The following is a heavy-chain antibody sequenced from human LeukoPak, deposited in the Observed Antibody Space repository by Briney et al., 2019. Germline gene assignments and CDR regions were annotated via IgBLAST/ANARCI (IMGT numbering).Heavy chain of an antibody. Sequence: SQTLSLTCTVSGASISSYSWSWIRQPPGKGLEWIGYIYYSGSTNYNPSLKSRVTISVDTSKNQFSLKLSSVTAADTAVYYCARDLGYSGYDGNRGMDVWGQGTTVTVSS. J-gene: IGHJ6*02. V-gene: IGHV4-59*01. CDR3: ARDLGYSGYDGNRGMDV. D-gene: IGHD5-12*01. CDR1: GASISSYS. CDR2: IYYSGST.